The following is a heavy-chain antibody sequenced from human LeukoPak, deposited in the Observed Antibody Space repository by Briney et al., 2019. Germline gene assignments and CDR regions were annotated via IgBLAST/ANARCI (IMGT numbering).Heavy chain of an antibody. Sequence: PGGSLRLSCAASGFTFSGPAMHWVRQASGKGLEWVGRIRSKANSYATAYAASVKGRFTISRDDSKNTAYLQMNSLKTEDTAVYYCTRSWEDTAMARRLRYYYYGMDVWGQGTTVTVSS. V-gene: IGHV3-73*01. CDR2: IRSKANSYAT. CDR3: TRSWEDTAMARRLRYYYYGMDV. J-gene: IGHJ6*02. D-gene: IGHD5-18*01. CDR1: GFTFSGPA.